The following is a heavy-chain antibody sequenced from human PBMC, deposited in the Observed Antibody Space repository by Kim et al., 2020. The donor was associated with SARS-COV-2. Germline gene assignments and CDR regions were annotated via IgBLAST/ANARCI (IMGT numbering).Heavy chain of an antibody. V-gene: IGHV3-9*01. Sequence: GGSLRLSCAASGFTFDDYAMHWVRQAPGKGLEWVSGISWNSGSIGYADSVKGRFTISRDNAKNSLYLQMNSLRAEDTALYYCAKGGRGYAGYDLGLIGYWGQGTLVTVSS. CDR3: AKGGRGYAGYDLGLIGY. CDR1: GFTFDDYA. D-gene: IGHD5-12*01. CDR2: ISWNSGSI. J-gene: IGHJ4*02.